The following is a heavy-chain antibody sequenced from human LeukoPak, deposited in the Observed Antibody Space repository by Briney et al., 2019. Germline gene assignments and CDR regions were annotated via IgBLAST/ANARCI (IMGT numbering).Heavy chain of an antibody. Sequence: GGSLRLSCTASGFTFGDYAMSWVRQAPGKGLEWVGFIRSKAYGGTTEYAASVKGRFTISRDDSKSIAYLQMNSLKTEDTAVYYCTRFREVEMATITVPYFQYWGQGTLVTVSS. J-gene: IGHJ1*01. V-gene: IGHV3-49*04. CDR3: TRFREVEMATITVPYFQY. D-gene: IGHD5-24*01. CDR2: IRSKAYGGTT. CDR1: GFTFGDYA.